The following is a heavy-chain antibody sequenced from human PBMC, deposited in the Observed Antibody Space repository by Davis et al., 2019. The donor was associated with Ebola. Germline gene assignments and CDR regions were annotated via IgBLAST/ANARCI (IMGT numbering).Heavy chain of an antibody. D-gene: IGHD6-6*01. J-gene: IGHJ5*02. CDR1: GFTFSSYA. Sequence: GESLKISCAASGFTFSSYAMHWVRQAPGKGLEWVAVISYDGSNKYYADPVKGRFTISRDNSKNTLYLQMNSLRAEDTAVYYCAKGGGTSSSDFHRTWGQGTLVTVSS. V-gene: IGHV3-30*04. CDR2: ISYDGSNK. CDR3: AKGGGTSSSDFHRT.